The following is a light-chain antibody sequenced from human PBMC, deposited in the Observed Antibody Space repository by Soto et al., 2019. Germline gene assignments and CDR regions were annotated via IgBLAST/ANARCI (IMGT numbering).Light chain of an antibody. CDR2: DAS. CDR1: QSVSSY. CDR3: PPQSNCLFT. J-gene: IGKJ4*01. Sequence: EIVLTQSPATLSLSPGERATLSCRASQSVSSYLAWYQQKPGQAPRLLIYDASKRATGIPARFSGSGSGTDFTLTFSSLEPEDFVIYSCPPQSNCLFTFGGLTNVDIK. V-gene: IGKV3-11*01.